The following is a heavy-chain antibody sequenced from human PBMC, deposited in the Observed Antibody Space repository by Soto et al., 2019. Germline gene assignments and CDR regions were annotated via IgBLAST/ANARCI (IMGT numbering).Heavy chain of an antibody. CDR3: ARGGSTAWYNWFDP. V-gene: IGHV4-59*01. Sequence: PETLSLTCTVPGGSISSYYWCWIRQPPGKVLEWIGYISYSGSTNYNPPLKSRVTVSVDTSKNQVSLKLSSVTAADTAVYYCARGGSTAWYNWFDPWGQGTLVTVSS. CDR2: ISYSGST. J-gene: IGHJ5*02. CDR1: GGSISSYY. D-gene: IGHD6-19*01.